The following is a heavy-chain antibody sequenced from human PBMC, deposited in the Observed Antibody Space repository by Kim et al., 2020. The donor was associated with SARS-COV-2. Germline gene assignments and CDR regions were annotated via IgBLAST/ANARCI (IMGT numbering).Heavy chain of an antibody. CDR3: TSKLVTGGHLDDY. CDR2: IRSKANSYAT. D-gene: IGHD2-21*01. Sequence: GGSLRLSCAASGFTFSGSAMHWVRQASGKGLEWVGRIRSKANSYATAYAASVKGRFTISRDDSKNTAYLQMNSLKTEDTAVYYCTSKLVTGGHLDDYWGQGTLVTVSS. CDR1: GFTFSGSA. J-gene: IGHJ4*02. V-gene: IGHV3-73*01.